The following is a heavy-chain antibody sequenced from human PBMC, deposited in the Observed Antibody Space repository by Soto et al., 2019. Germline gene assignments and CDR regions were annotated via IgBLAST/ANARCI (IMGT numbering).Heavy chain of an antibody. CDR2: IKSKSDGGTT. D-gene: IGHD1-26*01. V-gene: IGHV3-15*01. CDR3: AGPPPMGSTHDY. J-gene: IGHJ4*02. CDR1: GFTLSNAW. Sequence: PGGSLRLSYAASGFTLSNAWMSWVRQAPGKGLEWVGRIKSKSDGGTTDYAAPVNGRFTISRDDSKNPLYLQMNSLKTEDPAFYFVAGPPPMGSTHDYWGQGALVTVSS.